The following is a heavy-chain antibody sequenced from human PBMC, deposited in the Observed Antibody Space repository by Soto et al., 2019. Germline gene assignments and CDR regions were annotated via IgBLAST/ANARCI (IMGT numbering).Heavy chain of an antibody. CDR3: ARRDEIVVGNRVSQAGMDV. Sequence: QVQLVQSGAEVKKPGASVKVSCKASGYTFTSYGISWVRQAPGQGLEWMGWISAYNGNTNYAQKLQGRVTMTTDTSTSTAYMELRSLRSDVTAVYYCARRDEIVVGNRVSQAGMDVWGQGTTVTVSS. CDR1: GYTFTSYG. J-gene: IGHJ6*02. V-gene: IGHV1-18*01. D-gene: IGHD2-21*01. CDR2: ISAYNGNT.